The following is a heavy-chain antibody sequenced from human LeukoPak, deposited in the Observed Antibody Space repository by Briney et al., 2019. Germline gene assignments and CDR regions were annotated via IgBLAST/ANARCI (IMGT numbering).Heavy chain of an antibody. V-gene: IGHV3-74*01. J-gene: IGHJ3*02. CDR1: GFTFSSYW. D-gene: IGHD3-22*01. CDR2: INTDGSIT. CDR3: ARDPNYDSSGSVDAFDI. Sequence: GGSLRLSCAASGFTFSSYWMHWVRQAQGKGLVWVSRINTDGSITNYADFVKGRFTISRDNAKNTLYLQMNSLRAEDTAVYYCARDPNYDSSGSVDAFDIWGQGTMVTVSS.